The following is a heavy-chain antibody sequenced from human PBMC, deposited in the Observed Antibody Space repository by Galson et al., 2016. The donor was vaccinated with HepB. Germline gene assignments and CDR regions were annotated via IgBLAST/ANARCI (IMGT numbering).Heavy chain of an antibody. Sequence: SVKVSCKASGYTFNTYNMHWVRQAPGQGLEWMGIINPSGGNTIYAQKFQDRITMTRDTSTSTVYMELISLRSEDTAVYYCARELDHPFYFDYWGQGPLLTVSS. V-gene: IGHV1-46*02. CDR1: GYTFNTYN. J-gene: IGHJ4*02. D-gene: IGHD1-14*01. CDR2: INPSGGNT. CDR3: ARELDHPFYFDY.